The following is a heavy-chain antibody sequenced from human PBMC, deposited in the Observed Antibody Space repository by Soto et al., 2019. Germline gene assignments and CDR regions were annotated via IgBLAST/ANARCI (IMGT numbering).Heavy chain of an antibody. CDR2: IIPIFGTA. CDR1: GGTFSSYA. D-gene: IGHD4-17*01. Sequence: SVKVSCKASGGTFSSYAISWVRQAPGQGLEWMGGIIPIFGTANYAQKFQGRVTITADESTSTAYMELSSLRSEDTAVYYCARLPIRLPHYGGNSLYYYYGMDVWGQGTTVTVSS. CDR3: ARLPIRLPHYGGNSLYYYYGMDV. V-gene: IGHV1-69*13. J-gene: IGHJ6*02.